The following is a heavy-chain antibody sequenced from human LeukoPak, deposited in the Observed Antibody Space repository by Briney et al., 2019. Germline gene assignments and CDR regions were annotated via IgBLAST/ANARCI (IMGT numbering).Heavy chain of an antibody. CDR2: IYSGGST. Sequence: GGSLRLSCAASGFTVSSNYMSWVRQAPGKGLEWVSVIYSGGSTYYADSVKGRFTISRDNSKNTLYLQMNSLRAEDTAVYYCAREDIVVVPAAPNRYYYGMDVWGQGTTVTVSS. V-gene: IGHV3-66*01. CDR3: AREDIVVVPAAPNRYYYGMDV. J-gene: IGHJ6*02. CDR1: GFTVSSNY. D-gene: IGHD2-2*01.